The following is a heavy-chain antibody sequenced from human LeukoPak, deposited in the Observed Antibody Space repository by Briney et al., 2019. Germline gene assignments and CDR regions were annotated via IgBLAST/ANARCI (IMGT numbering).Heavy chain of an antibody. D-gene: IGHD3-16*01. J-gene: IGHJ6*03. CDR2: INTAGTTT. Sequence: GGSLRLSCSASGFTLSSHWIHWVRQAPGKGLVWVSRINTAGTTTNYADSVKGRFAISRDNAENTLYLHMNSLRAEDTAVYYCARGAFGAYYMDVWGKGTTVTVSS. CDR3: ARGAFGAYYMDV. CDR1: GFTLSSHW. V-gene: IGHV3-74*01.